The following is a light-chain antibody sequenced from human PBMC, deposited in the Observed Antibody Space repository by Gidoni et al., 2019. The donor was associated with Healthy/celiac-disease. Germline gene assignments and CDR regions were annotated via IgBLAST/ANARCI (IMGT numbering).Light chain of an antibody. J-gene: IGKJ1*01. CDR2: AAS. Sequence: DIQLTQYPYFLSASVGDRVTITCRASQGISSYLAWYQQKPGKAPKLLIYAASTLQSGVPSRFSGSGSGTEFTLTISSLQPEDFATYYCQQLNSYPRTFGQGTKVEIK. V-gene: IGKV1-9*01. CDR3: QQLNSYPRT. CDR1: QGISSY.